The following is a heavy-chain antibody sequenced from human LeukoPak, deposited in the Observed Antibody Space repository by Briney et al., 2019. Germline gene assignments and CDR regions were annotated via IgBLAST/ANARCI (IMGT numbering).Heavy chain of an antibody. CDR1: GFTFSNAW. Sequence: PGGSLRLSCAASGFTFSNAWMSWVRQAPGKGLEWVGRIKSKTDGGTTDYAAPVKGRFTISRDDSKNTLYLQMNSLKTEDTAVYYCTTDQRSYKPLDYWGRGTLVTVSS. CDR3: TTDQRSYKPLDY. J-gene: IGHJ4*02. V-gene: IGHV3-15*01. D-gene: IGHD1-26*01. CDR2: IKSKTDGGTT.